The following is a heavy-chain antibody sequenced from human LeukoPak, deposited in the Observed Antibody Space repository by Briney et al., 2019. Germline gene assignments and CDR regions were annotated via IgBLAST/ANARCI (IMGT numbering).Heavy chain of an antibody. Sequence: PGGSLRLSCAASGFTFTTYAINWVRQAPGKGLEWVSGISGGGDKTYYADSVNGWFTISRDNSKNTVSLQMSSLRAEDTALYYCAKDLALAGTGGGFDVWGQGTRVAVSS. J-gene: IGHJ3*01. CDR3: AKDLALAGTGGGFDV. V-gene: IGHV3-23*01. CDR2: ISGGGDKT. CDR1: GFTFTTYA. D-gene: IGHD6-19*01.